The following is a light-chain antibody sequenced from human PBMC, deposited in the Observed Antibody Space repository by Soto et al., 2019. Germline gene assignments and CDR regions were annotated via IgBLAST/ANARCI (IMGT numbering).Light chain of an antibody. CDR2: DAS. Sequence: GDRVTITCRASQSISSWLAWYQQKPGKAPKLLIYDASGLESGVPSRFSGSGSGTEFTLTISSLQPDDFATYYCQQYNSYSYTFGQGTKLEIK. V-gene: IGKV1-5*01. CDR3: QQYNSYSYT. J-gene: IGKJ2*01. CDR1: QSISSW.